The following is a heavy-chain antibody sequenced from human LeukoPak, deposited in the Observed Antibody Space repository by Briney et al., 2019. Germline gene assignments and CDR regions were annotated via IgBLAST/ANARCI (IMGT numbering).Heavy chain of an antibody. CDR1: GFTFSSYA. CDR3: AKSYSGSSPFDY. Sequence: GGSLRLSCAASGFTFSSYAMSWVRQAPGKGLEWVSTISGSGGSTYYADSVKGRLTISRDNSKNTLFLQMNSLRAEDTAVYYCAKSYSGSSPFDYWGKGTLVTVSS. V-gene: IGHV3-23*01. J-gene: IGHJ4*02. D-gene: IGHD1-26*01. CDR2: ISGSGGST.